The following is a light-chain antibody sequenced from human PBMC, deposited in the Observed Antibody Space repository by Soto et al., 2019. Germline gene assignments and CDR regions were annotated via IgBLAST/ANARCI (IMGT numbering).Light chain of an antibody. V-gene: IGLV2-14*03. CDR1: SSDVGAYNY. J-gene: IGLJ2*01. CDR3: SSFTTSNTVV. Sequence: QSALTQPASVSGSPGQSITISCSGTSSDVGAYNYVSWYQQHPGKAPKLMIYDVSLRPSGVSHRFSGSKSGNTASLTISGLQAADEADYYCSSFTTSNTVVFGGGTKLTVL. CDR2: DVS.